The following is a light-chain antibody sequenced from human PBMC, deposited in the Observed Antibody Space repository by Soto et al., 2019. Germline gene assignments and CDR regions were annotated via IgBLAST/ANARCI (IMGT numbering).Light chain of an antibody. CDR1: SSNIASNT. J-gene: IGLJ1*01. CDR3: ASWDDSLNGHV. CDR2: SND. V-gene: IGLV1-44*01. Sequence: QSVLTQPPSASGTPGQRVTVSCSGSSSNIASNTVNWYQQLPGTAPKLLIYSNDQTPSGVNDRFSASKSGTSASLAISGLQSEDEADYYCASWDDSLNGHVFGNGTKVTV.